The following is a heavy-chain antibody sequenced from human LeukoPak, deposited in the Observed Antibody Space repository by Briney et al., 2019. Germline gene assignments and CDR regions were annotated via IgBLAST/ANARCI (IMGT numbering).Heavy chain of an antibody. V-gene: IGHV3-23*01. CDR3: ASSMGFWNAELTSSTD. D-gene: IGHD1-1*01. Sequence: PGWSLRLSCAASGFIFSAFGLTWLRQPPGRGLEWVSAINSGGGVTYYADSVKGRFTISRDNSENTLFLQMDSLRAEATAVYFCASSMGFWNAELTSSTDWGQGTQVTVSS. J-gene: IGHJ4*02. CDR1: GFIFSAFG. CDR2: INSGGGVT.